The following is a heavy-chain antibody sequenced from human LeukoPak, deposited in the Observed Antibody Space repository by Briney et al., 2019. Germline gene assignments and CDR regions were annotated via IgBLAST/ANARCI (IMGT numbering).Heavy chain of an antibody. J-gene: IGHJ4*02. CDR2: IYTSGST. V-gene: IGHV4-4*07. CDR3: AREGCSSTSCWVYDY. D-gene: IGHD2-2*01. Sequence: SETLSLTCTVSGGSISSYYWSWIRQPAGKGLEWIGRIYTSGSTNYNPSLKSRVTMSVDTSKNQFSLKLSSVTAADTAVYYCAREGCSSTSCWVYDYWGQGTLVTVSS. CDR1: GGSISSYY.